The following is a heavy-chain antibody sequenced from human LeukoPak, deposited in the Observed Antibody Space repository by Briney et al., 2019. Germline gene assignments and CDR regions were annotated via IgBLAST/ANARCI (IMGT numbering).Heavy chain of an antibody. CDR1: GFTFSSYW. CDR2: IYSDGST. J-gene: IGHJ4*02. D-gene: IGHD5-12*01. CDR3: VGGEWLRSGLGY. V-gene: IGHV3-53*01. Sequence: GGSLRLSCAASGFTFSSYWMSWVRQAPGKGLEWVSTIYSDGSTYYADSVKGRFIISRDNSKNTLYLQMYSLRAEDTAVYFCVGGEWLRSGLGYWGQGTLVTVSS.